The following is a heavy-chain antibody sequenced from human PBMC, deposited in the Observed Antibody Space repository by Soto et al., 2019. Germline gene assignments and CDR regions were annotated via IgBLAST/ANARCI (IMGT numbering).Heavy chain of an antibody. Sequence: PGGSLRLSCAASGFTVSSNYMSWVRQAPGKGLEWVSFISSGGIPHYAESVKGRFTISRDNTRNTLFLQMTNMDPVDTATYYCAHRLGAMMWFDPWGQGTQVTVSS. CDR3: AHRLGAMMWFDP. CDR1: GFTVSSNY. D-gene: IGHD3-22*01. J-gene: IGHJ5*02. CDR2: ISSGGIP. V-gene: IGHV3-53*05.